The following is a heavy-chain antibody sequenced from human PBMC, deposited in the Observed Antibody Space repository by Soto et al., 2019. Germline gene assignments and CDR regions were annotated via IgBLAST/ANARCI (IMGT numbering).Heavy chain of an antibody. CDR2: ISGSGGST. CDR1: GFTFSSYA. CDR3: AKGLGIAVAGMGGFFDY. D-gene: IGHD6-19*01. V-gene: IGHV3-23*01. J-gene: IGHJ4*02. Sequence: EVQLLESGGGLVQPGGSLRLSCAASGFTFSSYAMSWVRQAPGKGLEWVSAISGSGGSTYYADSVKGRFTISRDNSKNTLYLQMNSLRAEDTAVYYCAKGLGIAVAGMGGFFDYWGQGTLVTVSS.